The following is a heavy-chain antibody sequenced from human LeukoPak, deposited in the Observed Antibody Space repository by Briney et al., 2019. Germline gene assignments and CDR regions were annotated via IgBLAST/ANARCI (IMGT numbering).Heavy chain of an antibody. J-gene: IGHJ3*02. D-gene: IGHD6-6*01. Sequence: GGSLRLSCAASGFTFSSYEMNWVRQAPGKGLEWVSYISSSGSTIYYADSVKGRFTLSRDNAKNSLYLQINSLRGEDTAVYYCARGSATANDAIDIWGQGTMVTVSS. CDR2: ISSSGSTI. CDR3: ARGSATANDAIDI. CDR1: GFTFSSYE. V-gene: IGHV3-48*03.